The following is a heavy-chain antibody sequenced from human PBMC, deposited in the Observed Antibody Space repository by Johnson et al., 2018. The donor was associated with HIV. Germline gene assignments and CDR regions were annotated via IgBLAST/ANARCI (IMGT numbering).Heavy chain of an antibody. CDR3: ARDGYYDILTGYYRNDAFDI. V-gene: IGHV3-66*01. J-gene: IGHJ3*02. CDR1: GFTVSNNY. CDR2: IYSGGST. Sequence: VQLVESGGGLVQPGGSLRLSCAASGFTVSNNYMSWVRQAPGKGLELVSVIYSGGSTYYADSVKGRFTISRDNSKNTLYLQMNSLRAEDTAVYYCARDGYYDILTGYYRNDAFDIWGQGTMVTVSS. D-gene: IGHD3-9*01.